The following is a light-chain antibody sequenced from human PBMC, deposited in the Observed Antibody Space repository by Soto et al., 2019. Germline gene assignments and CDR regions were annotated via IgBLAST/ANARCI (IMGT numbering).Light chain of an antibody. V-gene: IGKV1-5*01. CDR3: QQYDNYPRT. Sequence: IQMAPYPATLCASVGRRGTVCRWASQSVRSWLAWYQQKPGTAPKLLIFDASRLESGVPSRFSGSASGTEYTLTISSLQPDGFATYYFQQYDNYPRTFGGGTKVDIK. CDR1: QSVRSW. J-gene: IGKJ4*01. CDR2: DAS.